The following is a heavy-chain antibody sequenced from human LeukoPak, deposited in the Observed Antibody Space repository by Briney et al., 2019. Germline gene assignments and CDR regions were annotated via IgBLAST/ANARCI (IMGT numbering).Heavy chain of an antibody. Sequence: ASVKVSCKASGYTFTSYGISWVRQAPGQGLEWMGRIIPILGIANYAQKFQGRVTITADKSTSTAYMELSSLRSEDTVVYYCAREGSGWNNWFDPWGQGTLVTVSS. J-gene: IGHJ5*02. CDR2: IIPILGIA. CDR1: GYTFTSYG. CDR3: AREGSGWNNWFDP. D-gene: IGHD6-19*01. V-gene: IGHV1-69*04.